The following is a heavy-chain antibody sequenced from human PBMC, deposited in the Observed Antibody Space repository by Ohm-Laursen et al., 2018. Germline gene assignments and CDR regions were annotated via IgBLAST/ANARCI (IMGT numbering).Heavy chain of an antibody. J-gene: IGHJ6*02. D-gene: IGHD5-18*01. Sequence: SLRLSCAATGFTVSNNYMSWVRQAPGKGLEWVSVIYSSGSTYYADSVKGRFTISRDNSKNTLYLQMNSLRAEDTAVYHCARDGYTYGSGYVGYYAMDVWGQGTTVTVSS. CDR2: IYSSGST. V-gene: IGHV3-53*01. CDR1: GFTVSNNY. CDR3: ARDGYTYGSGYVGYYAMDV.